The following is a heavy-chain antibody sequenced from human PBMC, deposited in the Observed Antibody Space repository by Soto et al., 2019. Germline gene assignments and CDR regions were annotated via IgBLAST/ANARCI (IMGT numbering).Heavy chain of an antibody. Sequence: SETLSLTCSVSGSSMSKFYWSWIRKTAGKGLEWMGLVYATGTSEHNPSFRSLIAMSVDISKKTFSLRLRSVTAADTGVYYCVRDGSKTLRDCFDPWGQGILVT. J-gene: IGHJ5*02. CDR2: VYATGTS. V-gene: IGHV4-4*07. D-gene: IGHD4-17*01. CDR3: VRDGSKTLRDCFDP. CDR1: GSSMSKFY.